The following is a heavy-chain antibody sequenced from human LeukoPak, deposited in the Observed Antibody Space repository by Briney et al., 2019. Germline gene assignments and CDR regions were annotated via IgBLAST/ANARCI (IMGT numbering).Heavy chain of an antibody. Sequence: GGSLRLSCVASGFIFSNYDMRWVRQPPGKGLEWVSGIATTGDSYYLPSAKGRFTISRKNGLNSLYLQMNSLRAEDTAVYYCARGAETGFDPWGQGTLVTVSS. CDR2: IATTGDS. CDR3: ARGAETGFDP. J-gene: IGHJ5*02. CDR1: GFIFSNYD. V-gene: IGHV3-13*01. D-gene: IGHD4/OR15-4a*01.